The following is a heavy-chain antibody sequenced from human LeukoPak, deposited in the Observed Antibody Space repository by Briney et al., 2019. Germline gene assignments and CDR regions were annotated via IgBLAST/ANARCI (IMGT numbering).Heavy chain of an antibody. J-gene: IGHJ6*02. CDR2: INPSGGST. Sequence: ASVKVSCKASGYNFISYYMHWVRHAPGQGLEWMGIINPSGGSTSYAQKFQDRVTMTRDTSTGTVYMELSSLKSEDTAVYYCAREDVVLVDAVRYYYYGMDVWGQGTTVTVSS. D-gene: IGHD2-8*01. V-gene: IGHV1-46*01. CDR3: AREDVVLVDAVRYYYYGMDV. CDR1: GYNFISYY.